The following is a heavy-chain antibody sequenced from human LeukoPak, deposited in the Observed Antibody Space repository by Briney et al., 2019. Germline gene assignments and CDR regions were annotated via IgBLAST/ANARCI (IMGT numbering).Heavy chain of an antibody. J-gene: IGHJ3*02. CDR2: INTNTGNP. CDR1: GYTFTSYA. V-gene: IGHV7-4-1*02. CDR3: ARGHYYDSSGYPEEEAFDI. Sequence: ASVKVSCKASGYTFTSYAMNWVRQAPGQGLEWMGWINTNTGNPTYAQGFTGRFVFSLDTSVSTAYLQISSLKAEDTAVYYCARGHYYDSSGYPEEEAFDIWGQGTMVTVSS. D-gene: IGHD3-22*01.